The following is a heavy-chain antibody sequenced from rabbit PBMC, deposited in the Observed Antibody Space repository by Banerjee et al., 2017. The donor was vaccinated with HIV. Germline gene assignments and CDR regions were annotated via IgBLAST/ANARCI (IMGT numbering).Heavy chain of an antibody. CDR1: GFSFSNKYV. Sequence: QSLEESGGDLVKPGASLTLTCTASGFSFSNKYVMCWVRQAPGKGLEWIGIIYAGSSDSTNHASWAKGRFTISKTSSTTVTLQMTSLTAADTATYFCARDLAGVTGWNFNLWGPGTLVTVS. J-gene: IGHJ4*01. D-gene: IGHD4-1*01. V-gene: IGHV1S40*01. CDR3: ARDLAGVTGWNFNL. CDR2: IYAGSSDST.